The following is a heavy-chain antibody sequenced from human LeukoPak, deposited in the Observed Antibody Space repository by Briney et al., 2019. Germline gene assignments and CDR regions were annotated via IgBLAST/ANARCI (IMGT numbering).Heavy chain of an antibody. J-gene: IGHJ4*02. V-gene: IGHV1-58*01. CDR2: IVVGSGNT. CDR1: GFTFTSSA. CDR3: AAAHSGSYLPFDY. Sequence: AASVKVSCKASGFTFTSSAVQWVRQARGQRLEWIGWIVVGSGNTNYVQKFQERVTITRDMSTSTAYVELSSLRSEDTAVYYCAAAHSGSYLPFDYWGQGTLVTVSS. D-gene: IGHD1-26*01.